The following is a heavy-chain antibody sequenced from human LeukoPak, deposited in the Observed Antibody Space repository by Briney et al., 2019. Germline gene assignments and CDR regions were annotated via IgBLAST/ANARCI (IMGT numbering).Heavy chain of an antibody. J-gene: IGHJ5*02. CDR3: ARGQAAKNWFDP. CDR2: MNPNSGNT. V-gene: IGHV1-8*01. CDR1: GYTFTTDD. Sequence: GSALTLACKASGYTFTTDDSNEVGRATGQGLKWMGWMNPNSGNTGYAQKFQGRVTMTRNTSISTAYMELSSLRSEDTAVYYCARGQAAKNWFDPWGQGTLVTVSS. D-gene: IGHD6-25*01.